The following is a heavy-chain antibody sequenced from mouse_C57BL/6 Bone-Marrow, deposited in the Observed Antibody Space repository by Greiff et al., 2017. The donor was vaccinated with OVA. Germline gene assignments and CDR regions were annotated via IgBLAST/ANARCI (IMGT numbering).Heavy chain of an antibody. CDR1: GYAFTNYL. CDR3: ARRAGYWYYAMDY. Sequence: QVQLQQSGAELVRPGTSVKVSCKASGYAFTNYLIEWVKQRPGQGLEWIGVINPGSGGTNYNEKFKGKATLTADKSSSTAYMQLSSLTSEDSAVYFCARRAGYWYYAMDYWGQGTSVTVSS. CDR2: INPGSGGT. V-gene: IGHV1-54*01. D-gene: IGHD3-2*02. J-gene: IGHJ4*01.